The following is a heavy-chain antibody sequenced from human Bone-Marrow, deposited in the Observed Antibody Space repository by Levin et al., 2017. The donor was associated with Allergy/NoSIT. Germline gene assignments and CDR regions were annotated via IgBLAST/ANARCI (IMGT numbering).Heavy chain of an antibody. V-gene: IGHV4-31*03. D-gene: IGHD2-21*01. Sequence: KASETLSLTCTVSGGSISSDSYYWSWIRQRPGRGLEWIGFISHSGYTYSNPSLKSRVTISVDTSKNQFSLKLNSLTAADTATYYCARETLRRYCGGAMSCVPLEWGQGALVTVSS. CDR3: ARETLRRYCGGAMSCVPLE. CDR1: GGSISSDSYY. CDR2: ISHSGYT. J-gene: IGHJ4*02.